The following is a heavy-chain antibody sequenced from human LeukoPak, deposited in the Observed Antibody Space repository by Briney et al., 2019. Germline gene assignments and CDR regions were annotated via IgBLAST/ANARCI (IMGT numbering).Heavy chain of an antibody. Sequence: GGSLRLSCAASGFTFYDYSMHWVRQAPGKGLEWVSLISWDGGSTFYADSVKGRFIISRDNSKNSLYLQMNSLRTEDTALYYCAKEATRHNYYYYYMDVWGKGTTVTVSS. CDR2: ISWDGGST. D-gene: IGHD1-1*01. CDR3: AKEATRHNYYYYYMDV. J-gene: IGHJ6*03. V-gene: IGHV3-43*01. CDR1: GFTFYDYS.